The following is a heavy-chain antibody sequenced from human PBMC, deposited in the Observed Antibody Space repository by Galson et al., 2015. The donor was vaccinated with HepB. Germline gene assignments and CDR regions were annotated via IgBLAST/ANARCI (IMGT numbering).Heavy chain of an antibody. V-gene: IGHV4-4*02. CDR3: ARAITLRDCSGGSCYLAWGPDRNDAFDI. J-gene: IGHJ3*02. CDR2: IYHSGST. CDR1: GGSISSSNW. D-gene: IGHD2-15*01. Sequence: TLSLTCAVSGGSISSSNWWSWVRQPPGKGLEWIGEIYHSGSTNYNPSLKSRVTISVDKSKNQFSLKLSSVTAADTAVYYCARAITLRDCSGGSCYLAWGPDRNDAFDIWGQGTMVTVSS.